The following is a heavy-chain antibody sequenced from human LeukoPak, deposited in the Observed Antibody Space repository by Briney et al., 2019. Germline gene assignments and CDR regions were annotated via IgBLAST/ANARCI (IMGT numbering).Heavy chain of an antibody. CDR2: IYRSGST. CDR3: ASVGWHDAFDI. Sequence: SETLSLTCAVSGGSISSTNWWSWVRQPPGKGLEWIGEIYRSGSTSYNPSLKSRVTISVDKSKNQFSLKLSSVTAADTAVYYCASVGWHDAFDIWGQGTMVTVSS. J-gene: IGHJ3*02. CDR1: GGSISSTNW. D-gene: IGHD2-15*01. V-gene: IGHV4-4*02.